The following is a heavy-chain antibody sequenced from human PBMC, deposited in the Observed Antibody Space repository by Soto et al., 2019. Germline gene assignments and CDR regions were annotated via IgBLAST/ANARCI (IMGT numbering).Heavy chain of an antibody. CDR2: LYHIGST. Sequence: SETLSLTCAVSGYSISSGNYWAWIRQHPGRGLEWIGSLYHIGSTHYNTSLKSRVTISVDTSKNHFSLELSSVTAADTAIYYCRSSTSCYDESCVDVWGQGTMVTVSS. CDR1: GYSISSGNY. D-gene: IGHD2-2*01. CDR3: RSSTSCYDESCVDV. V-gene: IGHV4-38-2*01. J-gene: IGHJ6*02.